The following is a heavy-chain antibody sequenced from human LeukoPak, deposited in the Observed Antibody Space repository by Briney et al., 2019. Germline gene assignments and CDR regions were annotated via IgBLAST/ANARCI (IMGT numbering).Heavy chain of an antibody. V-gene: IGHV3-23*01. Sequence: PGGSLRLSCAASGFTFRSYAMSWVRQAPGKGLEWVSAISGSGGSTYYADSVKGRFTISRDNSKNTLYLQMNSLRAEDTAVYYCAKDPMLEWLSYRDWFDPWGQGTLVTVSS. D-gene: IGHD3-3*01. J-gene: IGHJ5*02. CDR3: AKDPMLEWLSYRDWFDP. CDR2: ISGSGGST. CDR1: GFTFRSYA.